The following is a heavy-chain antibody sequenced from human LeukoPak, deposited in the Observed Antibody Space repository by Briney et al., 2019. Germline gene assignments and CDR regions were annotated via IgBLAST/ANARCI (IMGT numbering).Heavy chain of an antibody. D-gene: IGHD6-19*01. J-gene: IGHJ2*01. Sequence: GASVKVSCKASGGTFSSYAISWVRQAPGQGLEWMGGIIPIFGTANYAQKFQGRVTITADESTSTAYMELSSLRSEDTAVYYCARDKVRSGWGWYFDLWGRGTLVTVSS. CDR3: ARDKVRSGWGWYFDL. CDR2: IIPIFGTA. CDR1: GGTFSSYA. V-gene: IGHV1-69*13.